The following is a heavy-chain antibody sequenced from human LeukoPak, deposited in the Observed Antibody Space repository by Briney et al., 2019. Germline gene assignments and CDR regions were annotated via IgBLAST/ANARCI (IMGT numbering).Heavy chain of an antibody. CDR2: ISYSGRT. J-gene: IGHJ4*02. Sequence: PSETLSLTCTVSGGSFGSSPYYWGWIRQPPGKGLEYIGIISYSGRTYYSPSLKSRVTISVDTSKNQFSLKVNSVTAADTAVYYCASNGFYSLDYWGQGTLVTVSS. CDR1: GGSFGSSPYY. D-gene: IGHD3-3*01. V-gene: IGHV4-39*07. CDR3: ASNGFYSLDY.